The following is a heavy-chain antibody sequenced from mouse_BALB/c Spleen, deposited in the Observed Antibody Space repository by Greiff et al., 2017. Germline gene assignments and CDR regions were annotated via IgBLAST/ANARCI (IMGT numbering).Heavy chain of an antibody. Sequence: VQLQESGPGLVKPSQSLSLTCTVTGYSITSDYAWNWIRQFPGNKLEWMGYISYSGSTSYNPSLKSRISITRDTSKNQFFLQLNSVTTEDTATYYCARWGDYGTYWGQGTLVTVSA. J-gene: IGHJ3*01. CDR2: ISYSGST. D-gene: IGHD2-4*01. CDR1: GYSITSDYA. CDR3: ARWGDYGTY. V-gene: IGHV3-2*02.